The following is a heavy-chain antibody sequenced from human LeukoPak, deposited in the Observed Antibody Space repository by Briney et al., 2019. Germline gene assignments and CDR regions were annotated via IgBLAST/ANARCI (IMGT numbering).Heavy chain of an antibody. D-gene: IGHD2-2*01. J-gene: IGHJ6*04. CDR1: GGSFSGYY. CDR3: ARGFKIVVVPAAIRINYYYGMDV. V-gene: IGHV4-34*01. Sequence: SETLSLTCAVYGGSFSGYYWSWIRQPPGKGLEWIGEINHSGSTNYNPPLKSRVTISVDTSKNQFSLKLSSVTAADTAVYYCARGFKIVVVPAAIRINYYYGMDVWGKGTTVTVSS. CDR2: INHSGST.